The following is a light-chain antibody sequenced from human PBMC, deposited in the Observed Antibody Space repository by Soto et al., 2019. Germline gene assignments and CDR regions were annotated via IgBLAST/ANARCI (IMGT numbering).Light chain of an antibody. CDR3: CSYAGSSTFLYV. CDR2: DVS. J-gene: IGLJ1*01. V-gene: IGLV2-23*02. Sequence: QSVLTQPASVSGSPGQSITISCTGTSSDIGDYNYVSWYQQHPGKAPKLMIYDVSNRPSGVSNRFSGSKSGNTASLTISGLQAEDEADYYCCSYAGSSTFLYVFGTGTKVTVL. CDR1: SSDIGDYNY.